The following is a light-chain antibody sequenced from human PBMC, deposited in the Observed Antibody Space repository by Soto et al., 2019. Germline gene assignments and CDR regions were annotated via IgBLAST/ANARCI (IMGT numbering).Light chain of an antibody. CDR3: QQYGTSGWT. V-gene: IGKV3-20*01. CDR1: QSFSRSS. Sequence: EIVLTQSPGTLSLSPGERATLSCRASQSFSRSSLAWYQQKPGQAPRLVIYGASSRATGIPDRFSGSGSGTDFTLTISRLEPEDFAVYYCQQYGTSGWTFGQGTKLEIK. J-gene: IGKJ2*01. CDR2: GAS.